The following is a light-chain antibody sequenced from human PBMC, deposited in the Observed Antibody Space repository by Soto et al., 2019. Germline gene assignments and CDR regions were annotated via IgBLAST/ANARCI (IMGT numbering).Light chain of an antibody. Sequence: EIVLTQSPATLSLSPGDRATLSCRASQSVSSYLAWYQQKPGQAPRLLIYDASNRATGIPARFSGSGSGTDFTLTIRSLEPEDFAVYYCQQRSNWTFGQGTRVDIK. CDR3: QQRSNWT. J-gene: IGKJ1*01. CDR2: DAS. CDR1: QSVSSY. V-gene: IGKV3-11*01.